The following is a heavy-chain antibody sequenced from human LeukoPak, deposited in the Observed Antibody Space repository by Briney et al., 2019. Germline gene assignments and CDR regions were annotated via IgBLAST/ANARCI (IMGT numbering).Heavy chain of an antibody. Sequence: GGSLRLSCTASGFIFSNHGMNWVRQAPGKGLEWISYISSTSTDIYYVDSVKGRFTISRDNAKNSVYLQMNSLRAEDTAIYYCARRGPYFDYWGQGILVTVSS. V-gene: IGHV3-21*05. J-gene: IGHJ4*02. D-gene: IGHD3-10*01. CDR2: ISSTSTDI. CDR1: GFIFSNHG. CDR3: ARRGPYFDY.